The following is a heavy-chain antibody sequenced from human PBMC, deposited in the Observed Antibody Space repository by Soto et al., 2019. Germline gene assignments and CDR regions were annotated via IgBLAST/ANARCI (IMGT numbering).Heavy chain of an antibody. CDR3: ARGYYDVYRYYGQSV. CDR2: INPNNGGT. V-gene: IGHV1-2*02. J-gene: IGHJ6*02. CDR1: GYSFTANS. Sequence: APVKVSCKASGYSFTANSMHWVRQAPGQGLEWMGWINPNNGGTNYARKFQGRVTMTTDTSMSTAYMELSSLRSDDTAVYYCARGYYDVYRYYGQSVWGQGSTVTVSS. D-gene: IGHD3-22*01.